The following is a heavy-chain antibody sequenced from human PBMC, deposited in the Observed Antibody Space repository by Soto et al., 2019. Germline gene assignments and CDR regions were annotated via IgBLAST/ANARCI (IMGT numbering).Heavy chain of an antibody. V-gene: IGHV1-3*01. CDR3: ARDQVPCSGGSCYSTAFHV. J-gene: IGHJ6*02. Sequence: GASVKVSCKASGYTFTSYAMHWVRQAPGQRLEWMGWINAGNGSTKYSQKFQGRVTITRDTSASTAYMELSSLRSEDTAVYYCARDQVPCSGGSCYSTAFHVWGQGTTVTVS. D-gene: IGHD2-15*01. CDR1: GYTFTSYA. CDR2: INAGNGST.